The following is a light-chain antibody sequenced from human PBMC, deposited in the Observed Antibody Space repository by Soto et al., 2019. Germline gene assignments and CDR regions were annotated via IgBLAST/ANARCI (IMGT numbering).Light chain of an antibody. CDR1: KYSGSA. V-gene: IGKV3-15*01. Sequence: EVAVTQSHATLSVSPGDIATPSGGGSKYSGSAVAWYHQRSGQAPRLLIFDASIRVTTTPDRFSGSVSGTEFTLTISSLESEDFAVYFCQQYGDRRGTFGQGTKVDIK. CDR3: QQYGDRRGT. CDR2: DAS. J-gene: IGKJ1*01.